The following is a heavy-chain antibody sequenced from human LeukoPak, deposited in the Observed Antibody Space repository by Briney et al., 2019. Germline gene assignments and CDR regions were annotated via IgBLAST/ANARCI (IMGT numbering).Heavy chain of an antibody. D-gene: IGHD5-24*01. CDR3: ARDNSVRDEAWWFNP. CDR1: GGSISSYY. Sequence: SETLSLTCTVSGGSISSYYWSWIRQPPGKGLKWIGYIYYSGSTNYNPSLKSRVTISVDTSKNQFSLKLSSVTAADTAVYYCARDNSVRDEAWWFNPWGQGTLVTVSS. V-gene: IGHV4-59*01. J-gene: IGHJ5*02. CDR2: IYYSGST.